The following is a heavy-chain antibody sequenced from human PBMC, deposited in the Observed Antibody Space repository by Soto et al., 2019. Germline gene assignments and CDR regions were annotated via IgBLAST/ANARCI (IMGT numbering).Heavy chain of an antibody. D-gene: IGHD7-27*01. CDR3: ALTSVNWGSRGLVDY. Sequence: QITLKESGPTLVKPTQTLTLTCTFSGFSLSTSGVGVGWIRQPPGKALEWLAFLYWDDDKRYSPSLKTRLTSTNDTSKNQVLLTMTTLDPVDTATYYCALTSVNWGSRGLVDYWGQGTLVTVAS. CDR1: GFSLSTSGVG. V-gene: IGHV2-5*02. J-gene: IGHJ4*02. CDR2: LYWDDDK.